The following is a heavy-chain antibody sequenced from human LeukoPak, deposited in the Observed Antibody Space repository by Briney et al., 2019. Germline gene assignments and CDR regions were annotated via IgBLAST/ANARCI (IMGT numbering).Heavy chain of an antibody. CDR1: GYTFTSYG. D-gene: IGHD6-13*01. CDR2: IIPIFGTT. V-gene: IGHV1-69*05. Sequence: GASVKVSCKACGYTFTSYGISWVRQAPGHGLEWMGGIIPIFGTTNYAQKFQGRVTITTDESTITAYMELSSLRSEDTAVYYCARRGAAAGTSFDYWGQGTLVTVSS. J-gene: IGHJ4*02. CDR3: ARRGAAAGTSFDY.